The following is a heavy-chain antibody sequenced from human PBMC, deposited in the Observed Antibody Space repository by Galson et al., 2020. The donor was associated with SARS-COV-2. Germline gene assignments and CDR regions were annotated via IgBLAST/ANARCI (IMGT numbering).Heavy chain of an antibody. CDR3: VRDESGAWRADSFDI. CDR2: ISGYNGYT. Sequence: AGSVKVSCKASSYPFTSFGISWVRQAPGQGPEWMGWISGYNGYTNFAQKFRDRVTLTTDTSTSTAYMELRSLGYDDTAVYYCVRDESGAWRADSFDIWGQGTMVTVSS. J-gene: IGHJ3*02. CDR1: SYPFTSFG. V-gene: IGHV1-18*04. D-gene: IGHD1-26*01.